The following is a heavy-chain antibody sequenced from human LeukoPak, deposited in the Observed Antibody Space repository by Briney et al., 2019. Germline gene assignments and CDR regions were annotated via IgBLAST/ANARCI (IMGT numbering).Heavy chain of an antibody. V-gene: IGHV4-59*01. CDR2: IYYSGST. D-gene: IGHD6-13*01. CDR3: AREELAAAGPSGFDP. J-gene: IGHJ5*02. Sequence: SETLSLTCTVSGGSISSYYWSWIRQPPGKGLEWIGYIYYSGSTNYNPSLKSRVTISVDTSKNQFSLKLSSVTAADMAVYYCAREELAAAGPSGFDPWGQGTLVTVSS. CDR1: GGSISSYY.